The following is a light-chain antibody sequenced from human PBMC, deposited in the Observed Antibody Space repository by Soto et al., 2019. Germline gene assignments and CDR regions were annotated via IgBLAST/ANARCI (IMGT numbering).Light chain of an antibody. CDR3: QVWDSITYHVV. Sequence: SYELTQPPSVSVAPGKTARMTWGGDNIGSKSVHWYQQKPGQAPVLVIYYDVDRPSGIPERFSGSKSGNTATLTISRAEAADEADYYCQVWDSITYHVVFGGGTKLPVL. J-gene: IGLJ2*01. CDR1: NIGSKS. V-gene: IGLV3-21*04. CDR2: YDV.